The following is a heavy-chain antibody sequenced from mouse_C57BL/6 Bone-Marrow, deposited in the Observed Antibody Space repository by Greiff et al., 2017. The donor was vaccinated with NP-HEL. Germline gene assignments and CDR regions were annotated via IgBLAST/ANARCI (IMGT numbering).Heavy chain of an antibody. V-gene: IGHV5-15*04. CDR2: ISNLAYSI. J-gene: IGHJ3*01. CDR3: ARGGEFAY. CDR1: GFTFSDYG. Sequence: EVMLVESGGGLVQPGGSLKLSCAASGFTFSDYGMAWVRQAPRKGPEWVAFISNLAYSIYYADTVTGRFTISRENAKNTLYLEMSSLRSEDTAMYYCARGGEFAYWGQGTLVTVSA.